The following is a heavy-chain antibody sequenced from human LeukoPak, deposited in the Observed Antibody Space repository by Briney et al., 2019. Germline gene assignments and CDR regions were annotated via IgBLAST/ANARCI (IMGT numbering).Heavy chain of an antibody. CDR2: IYYSGST. CDR3: ASREKWLNYFQH. Sequence: KPSGTLSLTCAVSGGSISSSNWWSWVRQPPGKGLEWIGYIYYSGSTNYNPSLKSRVTISVDTSKNQFSLKLSSVTAADTAVYYCASREKWLNYFQHWGQGTLVTVSS. CDR1: GGSISSSNW. J-gene: IGHJ1*01. D-gene: IGHD3-22*01. V-gene: IGHV4-4*02.